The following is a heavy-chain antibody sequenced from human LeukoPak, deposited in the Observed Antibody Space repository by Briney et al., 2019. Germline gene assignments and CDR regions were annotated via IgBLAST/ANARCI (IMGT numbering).Heavy chain of an antibody. CDR2: ISGSAGST. D-gene: IGHD1-1*01. V-gene: IGHV3-23*01. J-gene: IGHJ4*02. CDR1: GFSFSSYA. CDR3: AKTGSQGVIRQGLFDY. Sequence: GGSLRLSCAASGFSFSSYAMSWVRQAPGQGLERVSAISGSAGSTYYTDSVKGRFTISRDNSKNTLYLQMNSLRAEDRAVYYCAKTGSQGVIRQGLFDYLGQGTLVTVSS.